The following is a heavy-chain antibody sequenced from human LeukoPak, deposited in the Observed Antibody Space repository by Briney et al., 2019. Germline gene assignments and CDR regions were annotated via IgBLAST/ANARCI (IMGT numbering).Heavy chain of an antibody. CDR2: ISWRRGII. V-gene: IGHV3-9*01. J-gene: IGHJ3*02. CDR1: GFILNDHG. D-gene: IGHD3-3*01. Sequence: SGGCLRLSCAAAGFILNDHGMHWVRQAPGKGLEWVSGISWRRGIIGYADSVKGRFTISRDNAKNSLYLQMESLRAEDTAVYYCSKDTGSPADAITMEDNAFDIWGQGTMVTVSS. CDR3: SKDTGSPADAITMEDNAFDI.